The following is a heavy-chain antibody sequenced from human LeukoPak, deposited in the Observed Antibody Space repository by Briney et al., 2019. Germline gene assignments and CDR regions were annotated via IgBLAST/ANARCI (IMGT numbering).Heavy chain of an antibody. V-gene: IGHV3-23*01. Sequence: PGGSLRLSCAASGFTFSSYAMSWVRQAPGKGLEWVSAISGSGGSTYYADSVKGRFTISRDNSKNTLYLQMNSLRAEDTAVYYCAKAVDGSGSYYPLVEHWGQGTLVTVSS. CDR3: AKAVDGSGSYYPLVEH. CDR2: ISGSGGST. CDR1: GFTFSSYA. D-gene: IGHD3-10*01. J-gene: IGHJ1*01.